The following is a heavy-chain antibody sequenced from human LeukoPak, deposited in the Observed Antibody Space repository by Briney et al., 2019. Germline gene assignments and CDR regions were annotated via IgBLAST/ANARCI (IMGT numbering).Heavy chain of an antibody. J-gene: IGHJ4*02. CDR3: ARGYSSSWYNRKYYFDY. D-gene: IGHD6-13*01. CDR2: IYYSGST. Sequence: SETLSLTCTVSGGSISSYYWSWIRQPPGKGLEWIGYIYYSGSTNYNPSLKSRVTISVDTSKNQFSLKLSSVTAADTAVYYCARGYSSSWYNRKYYFDYWGQGTLVTVSP. V-gene: IGHV4-59*01. CDR1: GGSISSYY.